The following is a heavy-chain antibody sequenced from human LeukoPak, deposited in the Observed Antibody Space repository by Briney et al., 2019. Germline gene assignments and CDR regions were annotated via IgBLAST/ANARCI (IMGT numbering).Heavy chain of an antibody. Sequence: GASVKDSCKASGYTFTRYYMHWVRQAPGQGLEWMGIINPSGGSTGYAQKFQGRVTMTRDMSTSTVYMELSSLRSEDTAVYYCARRDGYNFASHYYYYMDVRGKGTTVTVSS. CDR3: ARRDGYNFASHYYYYMDV. CDR1: GYTFTRYY. CDR2: INPSGGST. D-gene: IGHD5-24*01. J-gene: IGHJ6*03. V-gene: IGHV1-46*01.